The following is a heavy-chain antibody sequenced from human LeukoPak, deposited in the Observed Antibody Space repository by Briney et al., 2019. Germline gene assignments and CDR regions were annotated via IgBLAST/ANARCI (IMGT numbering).Heavy chain of an antibody. D-gene: IGHD2-2*03. CDR1: EFSPTNFW. J-gene: IGHJ6*04. V-gene: IGHV3-7*01. Sequence: GGSLRLSCVASEFSPTNFWMTWVRRAPGRGLEWVANIKHDGTEKFYVDSVKGRFTISRDNAKNSLYVQMNSLRAEDTAVYYCATFVGIVSGTYTVPGGLLVWGKGTTVTVSS. CDR3: ATFVGIVSGTYTVPGGLLV. CDR2: IKHDGTEK.